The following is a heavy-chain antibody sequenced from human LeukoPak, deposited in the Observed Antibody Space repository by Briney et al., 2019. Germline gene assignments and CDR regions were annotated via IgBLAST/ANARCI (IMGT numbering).Heavy chain of an antibody. D-gene: IGHD2-15*01. Sequence: GGSLRLSCAASGFTFSSYSMKWVSQAPGKGLEWVSSISSSSDKYYSDSVKGGFTISRDKTKKSLYLQMNSLRAEDTAVSYCAKGPRVVLLAAYYWGQGTLVTVSS. V-gene: IGHV3-21*04. J-gene: IGHJ4*02. CDR3: AKGPRVVLLAAYY. CDR1: GFTFSSYS. CDR2: ISSSSDK.